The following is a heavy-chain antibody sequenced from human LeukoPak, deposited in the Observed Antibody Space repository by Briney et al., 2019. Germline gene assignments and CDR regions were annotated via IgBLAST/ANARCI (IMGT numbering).Heavy chain of an antibody. CDR2: ISSSSSRI. J-gene: IGHJ4*02. CDR1: GFTFSSYS. D-gene: IGHD5-24*01. V-gene: IGHV3-21*01. CDR3: AREMATIDDY. Sequence: GGSLRLSCAASGFTFSSYSMNWVRQAPGKGLEWVSSISSSSSRIDYADPVKGRFTISRDNAKNSLYLQMNSLSAEDTAVYYCAREMATIDDYWGQGTLVTVSS.